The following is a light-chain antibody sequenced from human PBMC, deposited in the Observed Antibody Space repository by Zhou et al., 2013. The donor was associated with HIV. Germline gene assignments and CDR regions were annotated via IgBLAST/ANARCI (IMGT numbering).Light chain of an antibody. CDR3: QDYGDSSRT. J-gene: IGKJ4*02. Sequence: DIQMTQSPSTLSASVGDRVTIACRASQSISIWLAWYQQKPGGAPKLLVYQASTLESRVPSRFSGRGSGTEFHLSIVSLQPDDIATYYCQDYGDSSRTFGRGTRVEMK. CDR2: QAS. V-gene: IGKV1-5*03. CDR1: QSISIW.